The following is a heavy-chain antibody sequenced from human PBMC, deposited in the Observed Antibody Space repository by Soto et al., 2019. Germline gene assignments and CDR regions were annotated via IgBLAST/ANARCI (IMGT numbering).Heavy chain of an antibody. CDR1: GFTFSSYW. CDR2: IKQDGSEK. J-gene: IGHJ6*03. V-gene: IGHV3-7*01. Sequence: LRLSCAASGFTFSSYWMSWVRQAPGKGLEWVANIKQDGSEKYYVDSVKGRFTISRDNAKNSLYLQMNSLRAEDTAVYYCAREIRYFDWLLSGYYYYMDVWGKGTTVTVSS. CDR3: AREIRYFDWLLSGYYYYMDV. D-gene: IGHD3-9*01.